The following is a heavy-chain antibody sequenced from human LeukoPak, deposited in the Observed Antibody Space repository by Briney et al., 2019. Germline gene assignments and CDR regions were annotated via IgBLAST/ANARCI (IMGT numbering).Heavy chain of an antibody. CDR2: GYYTGST. CDR3: ARLGVLRYFDWVPET. Sequence: KPSETLSLTCTVSGGSISNNSYYWGWIRQPPGKGLEWIGTGYYTGSTYYSPSLKSRVTISVDTSKNQFSLKLRFVTAADTAMYYCARLGVLRYFDWVPETWGQGTLVTVSS. J-gene: IGHJ5*02. CDR1: GGSISNNSYY. V-gene: IGHV4-39*07. D-gene: IGHD3-9*01.